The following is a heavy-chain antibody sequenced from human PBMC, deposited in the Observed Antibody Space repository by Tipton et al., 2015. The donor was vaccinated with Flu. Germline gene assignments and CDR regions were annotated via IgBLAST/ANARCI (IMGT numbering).Heavy chain of an antibody. CDR1: GGSISSSSYY. CDR3: ARLYSGYDQGYSSSWPDY. Sequence: LRLSCTVSGGSISSSSYYWGWIRQPPGKGLEWIGSIYYSGSTYYNPSLKSRVTISVDTSKNQFSPKLSSVTAADTAVYYCARLYSGYDQGYSSSWPDYWGQGTLVTVSS. CDR2: IYYSGST. D-gene: IGHD6-13*01. V-gene: IGHV4-39*07. J-gene: IGHJ4*02.